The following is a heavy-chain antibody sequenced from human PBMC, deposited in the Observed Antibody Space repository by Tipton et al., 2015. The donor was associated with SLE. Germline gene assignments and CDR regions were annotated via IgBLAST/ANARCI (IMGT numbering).Heavy chain of an antibody. V-gene: IGHV4-39*07. J-gene: IGHJ4*02. CDR3: ASSSGDRIYYFDY. D-gene: IGHD1-26*01. CDR1: GGSISSYY. CDR2: IYYSGST. Sequence: TLSLTCTVSGGSISSYYWSWIRQPPGKGLEWIGSIYYSGSTYYNPSLKSRVTISVDTSKNQFSLKPSSVTAADTAVHYCASSSGDRIYYFDYWGQGTLVTVSS.